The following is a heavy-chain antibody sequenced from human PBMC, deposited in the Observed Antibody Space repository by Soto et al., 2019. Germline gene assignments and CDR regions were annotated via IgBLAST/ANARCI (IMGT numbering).Heavy chain of an antibody. V-gene: IGHV4-39*01. J-gene: IGHJ4*02. CDR2: IYYRGST. CDR1: GGSVRSSTYY. CDR3: TRHEGGAAADRPLDY. D-gene: IGHD6-13*01. Sequence: QLRLQESGPGLVKSSETLSLTCTVSGGSVRSSTYYWGWIRQSPGKGLEWIGRIYYRGSTHNNPSLKSRVTMSVDTYTNQFSLKLMSVTAADTAIYYCTRHEGGAAADRPLDYWGQGTLVTVSS.